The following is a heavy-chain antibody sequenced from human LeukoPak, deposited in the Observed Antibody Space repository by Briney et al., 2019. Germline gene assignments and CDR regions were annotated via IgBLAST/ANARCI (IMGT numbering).Heavy chain of an antibody. J-gene: IGHJ4*02. Sequence: GGSLRLSCAASGFTFSSYSMNWVRQAPGKGLEWVSSISSSSSYIYYADSVKGRFTISRDNAKNSLYLQMNSLRAEHTAVYCCARDLRSSRSAAGATCYVDYWGQGTLVAVSS. CDR1: GFTFSSYS. CDR3: ARDLRSSRSAAGATCYVDY. D-gene: IGHD2-2*01. CDR2: ISSSSSYI. V-gene: IGHV3-21*01.